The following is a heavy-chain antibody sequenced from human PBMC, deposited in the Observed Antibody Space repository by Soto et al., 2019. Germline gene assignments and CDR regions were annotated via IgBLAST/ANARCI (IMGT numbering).Heavy chain of an antibody. D-gene: IGHD5-18*01. CDR3: APHTLDTGMPSGY. J-gene: IGHJ4*02. V-gene: IGHV1-18*01. Sequence: QVQLVQSGAEVREPGASVKVSCKASGYTFTNYGVSWVRQAPGQGLEWMGWIGGYKGNTNYAQKLQGIITLPTETSPSTAYMDLRSLRSHDTAVYYCAPHTLDTGMPSGYWGQGSLVTVSS. CDR2: IGGYKGNT. CDR1: GYTFTNYG.